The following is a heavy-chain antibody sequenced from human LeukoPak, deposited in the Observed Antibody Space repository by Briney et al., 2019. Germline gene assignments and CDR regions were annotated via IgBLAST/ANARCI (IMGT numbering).Heavy chain of an antibody. V-gene: IGHV3-11*04. D-gene: IGHD6-6*01. Sequence: PGASLRLSCAASGFTFSDYYVSWIRQAPGKGLEWVSYISSSGSTIYYADSVKGRFTISRDNAKNSLYLQMNSLRAEDTAVYYCAARYSSSSVGYWGQGTLVTVSS. CDR3: AARYSSSSVGY. J-gene: IGHJ4*02. CDR1: GFTFSDYY. CDR2: ISSSGSTI.